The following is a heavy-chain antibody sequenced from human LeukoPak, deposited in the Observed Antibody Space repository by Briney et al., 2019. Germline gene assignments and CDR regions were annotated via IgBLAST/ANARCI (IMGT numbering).Heavy chain of an antibody. D-gene: IGHD3-3*01. CDR3: AKDRTRQAY. CDR2: IKEDESDK. Sequence: GGSLRLSCAASGFTFSNYWMSWVRQTPGKGLEWVANIKEDESDKYYVDSLKGRFTISRDNAKNSLYLQMNSLRAEDTAVYYCAKDRTRQAYWGQGTLVTVSS. V-gene: IGHV3-7*03. J-gene: IGHJ4*02. CDR1: GFTFSNYW.